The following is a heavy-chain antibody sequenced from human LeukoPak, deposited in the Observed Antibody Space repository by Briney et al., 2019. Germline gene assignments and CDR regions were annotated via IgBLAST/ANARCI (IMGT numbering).Heavy chain of an antibody. J-gene: IGHJ5*02. CDR1: GYTFTGYY. Sequence: ASVKVSCKASGYTFTGYYMHWVRQAPGQGLEWMGWISPNSGGTNYAQKFQGRVTMTRDTSISTAYMELSRLRSDDAAVYYCARDGAYCSSTSCYSYNWFDPWGQGTLVTVSS. CDR2: ISPNSGGT. D-gene: IGHD2-2*01. V-gene: IGHV1-2*02. CDR3: ARDGAYCSSTSCYSYNWFDP.